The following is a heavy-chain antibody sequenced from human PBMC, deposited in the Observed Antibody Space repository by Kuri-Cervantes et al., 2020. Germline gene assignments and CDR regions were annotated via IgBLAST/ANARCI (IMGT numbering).Heavy chain of an antibody. D-gene: IGHD4-23*01. CDR3: ARGAPGQLPRWFDP. CDR1: GGSFSGYY. J-gene: IGHJ5*02. CDR2: INHSGST. Sequence: GSLRLSCAVYGGSFSGYYWSWIRQSPGKGLEWIGEINHSGSTNYNPSLKSRVTISVDTSKNQFSLKLSSVTAADTAVYYCARGAPGQLPRWFDPWGQGTLVTVSS. V-gene: IGHV4-34*01.